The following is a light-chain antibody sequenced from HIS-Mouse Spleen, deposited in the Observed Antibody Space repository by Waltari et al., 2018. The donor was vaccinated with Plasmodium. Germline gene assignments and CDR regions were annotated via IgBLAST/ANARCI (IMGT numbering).Light chain of an antibody. CDR2: KAS. Sequence: DIQMTQSPSTLSASVGDRVTITCRASQSISSWLAWYQQKPGKAPKLLIYKASSLESGVPSRFRGSGSGTEFTVTISSQQADDFATYYCQQYKSYWTFGQGTKVEIK. CDR3: QQYKSYWT. V-gene: IGKV1-5*03. CDR1: QSISSW. J-gene: IGKJ1*01.